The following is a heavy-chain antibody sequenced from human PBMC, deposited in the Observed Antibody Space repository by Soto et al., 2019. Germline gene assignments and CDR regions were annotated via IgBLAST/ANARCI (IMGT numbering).Heavy chain of an antibody. CDR3: ARQVPAAIRLGWFDP. V-gene: IGHV4-39*01. Sequence: SETLSLTCTVSGGSISRSSYYWGWIRQPPGKGLEWIGSIYYSGSTHYNPSLKSRVTISVDTSKNQFSLKLSSVTAADTAVYYCARQVPAAIRLGWFDPWGQGTLVTVSS. CDR1: GGSISRSSYY. D-gene: IGHD2-2*02. CDR2: IYYSGST. J-gene: IGHJ5*02.